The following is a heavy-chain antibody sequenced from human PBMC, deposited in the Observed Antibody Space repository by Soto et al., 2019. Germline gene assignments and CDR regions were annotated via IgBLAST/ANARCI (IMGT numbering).Heavy chain of an antibody. CDR3: ARQALYYYDSSGSHSATFDY. D-gene: IGHD3-22*01. J-gene: IGHJ4*02. CDR1: GYSFTSYW. V-gene: IGHV5-51*01. Sequence: GESLKISCKGSGYSFTSYWIGWVRRMPGKGLEWMGIIYPGDSDTRYSPSFQGQVTISADKSISTAYLQWSSLKASDTAMYYCARQALYYYDSSGSHSATFDYWGQGTLVTV. CDR2: IYPGDSDT.